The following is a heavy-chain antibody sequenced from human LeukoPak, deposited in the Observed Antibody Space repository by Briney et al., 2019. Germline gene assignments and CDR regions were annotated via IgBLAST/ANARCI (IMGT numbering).Heavy chain of an antibody. CDR1: GYTFTSYG. CDR2: ISAYNGNT. D-gene: IGHD2-2*01. Sequence: ASVKVSCKASGYTFTSYGISWVRQAPGQGLEWMGWISAYNGNTNYAQKLQSRVTMTTDTSTSTAYMELRSLRSDDTAVYYCARDQFVVVPAAAYYYYGMDVWGQGTTVTVSS. J-gene: IGHJ6*02. CDR3: ARDQFVVVPAAAYYYYGMDV. V-gene: IGHV1-18*01.